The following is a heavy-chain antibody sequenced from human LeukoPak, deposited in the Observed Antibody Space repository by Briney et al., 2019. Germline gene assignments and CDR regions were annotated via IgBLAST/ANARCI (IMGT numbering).Heavy chain of an antibody. CDR1: GFSFSNYA. Sequence: GGSLRLSCAASGFSFSNYAMSWVRQAPGKGLEWVSAISGSGGSTYYADSVKGRFTISRDNSKNTLYLQMNSLRAEDTAVYYCAKDSDRYSSSWYVYWGQGTLVTVSS. CDR3: AKDSDRYSSSWYVY. D-gene: IGHD6-13*01. J-gene: IGHJ4*02. V-gene: IGHV3-23*01. CDR2: ISGSGGST.